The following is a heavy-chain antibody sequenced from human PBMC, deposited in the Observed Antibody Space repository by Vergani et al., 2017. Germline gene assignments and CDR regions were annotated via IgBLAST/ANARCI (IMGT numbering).Heavy chain of an antibody. CDR2: INTGNGNT. Sequence: QVQLVQSGAEVKKPGASVKVSCKASGYTFTSYAMHWVRQAPGQRLEWMGRINTGNGNTKYSQKFQGRVTITRDTSASTAYMELSSLRSEDTAVYYCARDLRRYYYDSSGYNVDYWGQGTLVTVSS. V-gene: IGHV1-3*04. J-gene: IGHJ4*02. CDR3: ARDLRRYYYDSSGYNVDY. CDR1: GYTFTSYA. D-gene: IGHD3-22*01.